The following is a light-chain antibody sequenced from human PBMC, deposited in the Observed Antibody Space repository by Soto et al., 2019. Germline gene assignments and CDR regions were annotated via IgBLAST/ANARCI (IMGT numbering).Light chain of an antibody. Sequence: AIQLTQSPSSLSASVGDRVTITCRASQGISSALAWYQQKPGKAPKLLIYDASSLESGVPSRFSGSGSGTDFTLTIRSLQPEDFATYYCKQFNSYPHTFGQGTKLEIK. CDR2: DAS. CDR3: KQFNSYPHT. V-gene: IGKV1-13*02. CDR1: QGISSA. J-gene: IGKJ2*01.